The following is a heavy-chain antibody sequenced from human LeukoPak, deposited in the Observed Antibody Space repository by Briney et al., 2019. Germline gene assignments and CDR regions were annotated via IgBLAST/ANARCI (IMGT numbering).Heavy chain of an antibody. Sequence: ASETLSLTCAVYGGSFSGYYWSWIRQPPGKGLEWIGEINHSGSTNYNPSLKSRVTISVDTSKNQFSLKLSSVTAADTAVYYCANPFYYDSSGYYHDAFDIWGQGTMVTVSS. J-gene: IGHJ3*02. D-gene: IGHD3-22*01. V-gene: IGHV4-34*01. CDR3: ANPFYYDSSGYYHDAFDI. CDR2: INHSGST. CDR1: GGSFSGYY.